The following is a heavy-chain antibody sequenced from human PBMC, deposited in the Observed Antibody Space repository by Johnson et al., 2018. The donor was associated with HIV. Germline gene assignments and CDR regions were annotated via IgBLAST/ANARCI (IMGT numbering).Heavy chain of an antibody. Sequence: QVQLVESGGGVVQPGRSLRLSCAASGFTFSSYGMHWVRQAPGKGLEWVAVISYDGNNRYYADAVKGRFTISRDNSKNTLYLQMNSLRAEDTAVYYCASSEYGDYLLDATFDIWGQGTMVTVSS. D-gene: IGHD4-17*01. J-gene: IGHJ3*02. CDR3: ASSEYGDYLLDATFDI. V-gene: IGHV3-30*03. CDR2: ISYDGNNR. CDR1: GFTFSSYG.